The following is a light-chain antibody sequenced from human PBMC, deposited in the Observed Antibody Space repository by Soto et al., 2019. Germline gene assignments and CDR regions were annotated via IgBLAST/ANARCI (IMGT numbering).Light chain of an antibody. Sequence: QSALTQPASVSGSPGQSITISCTGTRSDVGGYNYVSWYQQHPGKAPKLMIYEVSNRPSGVSTRFSGSKSGNTASLTISGLQAEDEADYYCSAYTSSSTLVFGGGPKLTVL. J-gene: IGLJ2*01. CDR3: SAYTSSSTLV. V-gene: IGLV2-14*01. CDR1: RSDVGGYNY. CDR2: EVS.